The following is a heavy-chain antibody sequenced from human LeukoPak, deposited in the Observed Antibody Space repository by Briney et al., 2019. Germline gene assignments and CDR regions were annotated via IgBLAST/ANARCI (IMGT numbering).Heavy chain of an antibody. CDR1: GFTFDDYA. CDR3: ARDGGAMGLDY. Sequence: SLRLSCAASGFTFDDYAMHWVRQAPGKGLEWVSGIGWNSGSIGYADSVKGRFTISRDNSKNTLYLQMNSLRAEDTAVYYCARDGGAMGLDYWGQGTLVTVSS. J-gene: IGHJ4*02. V-gene: IGHV3-9*01. CDR2: IGWNSGSI.